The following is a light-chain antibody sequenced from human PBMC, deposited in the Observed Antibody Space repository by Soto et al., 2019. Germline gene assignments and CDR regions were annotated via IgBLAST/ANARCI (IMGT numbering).Light chain of an antibody. J-gene: IGLJ2*01. CDR3: MLYMGGGLVV. V-gene: IGLV8-61*01. Sequence: QAVVTQEPSFSVSPGGTDTLTCGLTSGSVSTTYYPSWYQQTPGQAPRTLIYSTNIRSSGVPDRFSGSILGNKAALTITGAHADDESDYHCMLYMGGGLVVFGGRTKVTVL. CDR2: STN. CDR1: SGSVSTTYY.